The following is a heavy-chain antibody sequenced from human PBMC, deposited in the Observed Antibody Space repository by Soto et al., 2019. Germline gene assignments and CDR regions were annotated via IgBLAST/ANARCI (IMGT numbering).Heavy chain of an antibody. CDR1: GYTFTSYG. D-gene: IGHD6-19*01. Sequence: QVLLVQSGAEVKKPGASVKVSCKASGYTFTSYGISCVRQAPGQGLEWLGWISAYNGNTNYAQKSKGRVKMTTDTSTSTAYMKLRSLRADDTAVYYCARDRTAVYSSGSYGMDVWGQGTTVAVS. CDR2: ISAYNGNT. J-gene: IGHJ6*02. CDR3: ARDRTAVYSSGSYGMDV. V-gene: IGHV1-18*01.